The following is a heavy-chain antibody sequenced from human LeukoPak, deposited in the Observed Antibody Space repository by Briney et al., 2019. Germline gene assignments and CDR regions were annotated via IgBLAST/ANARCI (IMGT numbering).Heavy chain of an antibody. J-gene: IGHJ4*02. D-gene: IGHD1-26*01. CDR1: GGSISSYY. Sequence: KPSETLSLTCTVSGGSISSYYWSWIRQSAGKGLEWIGRIYTSGSTNYNPSLKSRVTMSVDTSKNQFSLKLSSVTAADTAAYYCARNGGSGTYYDGSFDYWGQGTLVTVSS. V-gene: IGHV4-4*07. CDR3: ARNGGSGTYYDGSFDY. CDR2: IYTSGST.